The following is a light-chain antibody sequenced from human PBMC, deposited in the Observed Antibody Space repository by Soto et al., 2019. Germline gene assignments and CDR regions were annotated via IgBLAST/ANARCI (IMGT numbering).Light chain of an antibody. CDR1: QSVLYSSNNKDY. J-gene: IGKJ2*01. CDR3: QQYYGNPPYT. Sequence: DIVMTQSPDSLAVSLGERATINCKSSQSVLYSSNNKDYLAWYQQKPGQPPKLLIYWASTRESGVPDRFSGSGSGTDFTLTISCLQAEDVAVYYCQQYYGNPPYTFGQGTKLEIK. CDR2: WAS. V-gene: IGKV4-1*01.